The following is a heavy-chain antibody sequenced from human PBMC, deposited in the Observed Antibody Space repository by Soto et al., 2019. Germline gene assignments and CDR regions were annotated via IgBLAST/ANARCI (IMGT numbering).Heavy chain of an antibody. Sequence: QVQLQESGPGLVKPSQTLSLTCTVSGGSITSSGYYWSWIRQHPGEGLEWIGFTSNSGSTSYNPSLKIRVTISVDTSSNQFSLNLKSVTAADTAVYYCARGGGSTKVDYWGQGTLVTVS. V-gene: IGHV4-31*03. D-gene: IGHD2-2*01. CDR1: GGSITSSGYY. J-gene: IGHJ4*02. CDR2: TSNSGST. CDR3: ARGGGSTKVDY.